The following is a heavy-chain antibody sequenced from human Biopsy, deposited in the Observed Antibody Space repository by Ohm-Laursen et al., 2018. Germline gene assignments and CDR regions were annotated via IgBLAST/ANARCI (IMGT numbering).Heavy chain of an antibody. CDR1: GGTFSNYG. V-gene: IGHV1-69*06. CDR3: ATKLTGYFHH. Sequence: SVKVSCKAPGGTFSNYGVNWVRQAPGQGLEWLGGIIPILGTGNYAQKFQDRATVDADTSTSTATMELRSLRSDDTAVYYCATKLTGYFHHWGQGTLVIVSS. D-gene: IGHD3-9*01. CDR2: IIPILGTG. J-gene: IGHJ1*01.